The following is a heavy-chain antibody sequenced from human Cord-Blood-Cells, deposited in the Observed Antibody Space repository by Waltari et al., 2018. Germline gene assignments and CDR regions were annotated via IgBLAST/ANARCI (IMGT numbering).Heavy chain of an antibody. D-gene: IGHD6-19*01. CDR2: INHSGST. CDR1: GGSFSGYY. CDR3: ARGRRIAVAGNFDY. Sequence: QVQLQQWGAGLLKPSETLSLTCAVYGGSFSGYYWSWIRQPPGKGLEWIGEINHSGSTNYNPSHKSRVTISVDTSKNQFSLKLSSVTAADTAVYYCARGRRIAVAGNFDYWGQGTLVTVSS. V-gene: IGHV4-34*01. J-gene: IGHJ4*02.